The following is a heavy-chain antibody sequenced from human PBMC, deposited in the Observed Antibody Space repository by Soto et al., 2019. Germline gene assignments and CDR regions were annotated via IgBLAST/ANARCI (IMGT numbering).Heavy chain of an antibody. J-gene: IGHJ3*02. CDR2: ISWNSGII. D-gene: IGHD1-26*01. CDR3: AQDIEWGGSHLNHAFDI. Sequence: EMKLVESGGGLVQPGRSLRLSCAASGFTFDDYAIHWVRQAPGKGLEWVSGISWNSGIIDYADSVKGRFTISRDNAKNSLFLQMNSLRPEDTTLYYCAQDIEWGGSHLNHAFDIWGQGTIVSVSS. V-gene: IGHV3-9*01. CDR1: GFTFDDYA.